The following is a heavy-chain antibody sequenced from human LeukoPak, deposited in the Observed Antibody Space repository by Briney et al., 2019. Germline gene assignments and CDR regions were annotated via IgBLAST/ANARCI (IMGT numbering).Heavy chain of an antibody. CDR2: ISRESSTI. CDR1: GFTFSSHS. D-gene: IGHD4-17*01. CDR3: ARGGRYYGDDVLDY. J-gene: IGHJ4*02. V-gene: IGHV3-48*01. Sequence: GGSLRLSCAASGFTFSSHSMNWVRQAPGKGLEWVSYISRESSTIYYAESVKGRFTISRDNAKNSLYLQMNSLRAEDTAFYYCARGGRYYGDDVLDYWGQGTLVTVSS.